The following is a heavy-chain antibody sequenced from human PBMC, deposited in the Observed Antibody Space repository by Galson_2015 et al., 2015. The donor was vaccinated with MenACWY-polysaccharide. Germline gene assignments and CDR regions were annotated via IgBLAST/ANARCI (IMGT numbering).Heavy chain of an antibody. J-gene: IGHJ5*02. CDR2: MNPKSGNT. V-gene: IGHV1-8*01. CDR1: GYTFTSYD. Sequence: SVKVSCKASGYTFTSYDINWVRQATGQGLEWMGWMNPKSGNTGYVQKFQGRVTMTRNTSIGTAYMELSSLRSEDTAVYYCARLPYVSGSFGWFDTWAQGTLVTVSS. D-gene: IGHD3-10*01. CDR3: ARLPYVSGSFGWFDT.